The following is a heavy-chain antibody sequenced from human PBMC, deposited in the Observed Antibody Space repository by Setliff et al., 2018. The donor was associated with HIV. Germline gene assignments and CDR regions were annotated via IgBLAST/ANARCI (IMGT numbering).Heavy chain of an antibody. CDR2: VDPDDGET. J-gene: IGHJ4*02. CDR3: VIVPLYENVYDNIWGSYRPLDY. D-gene: IGHD3-16*02. Sequence: ASVKVSCKASAYTFVDYYMHWVQQAPGKGREWMGRVDPDDGETIYAEKFQGRLTITADASTDTTYMELSSLRSEDTAVYYCVIVPLYENVYDNIWGSYRPLDYWGQGTLVTVS. CDR1: AYTFVDYY. V-gene: IGHV1-69-2*01.